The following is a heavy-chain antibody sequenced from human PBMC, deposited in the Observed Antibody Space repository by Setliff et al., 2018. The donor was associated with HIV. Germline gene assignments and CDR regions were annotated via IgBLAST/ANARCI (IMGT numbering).Heavy chain of an antibody. CDR1: GFTFSDYY. J-gene: IGHJ4*02. CDR3: ARASYYYDSSGWVDY. V-gene: IGHV3-11*03. D-gene: IGHD3-22*01. CDR2: ISSSSSYT. Sequence: PGGSLRLSCAASGFTFSDYYMGWIRQAPGKGLEWVSYISSSSSYTNYADSVKGRFTISRDNAKNSLYLQMNSLRAEDTAVYYCARASYYYDSSGWVDYWGQGTLVTVS.